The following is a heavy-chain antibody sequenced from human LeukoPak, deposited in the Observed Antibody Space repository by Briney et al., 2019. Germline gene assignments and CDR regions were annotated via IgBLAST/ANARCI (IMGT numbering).Heavy chain of an antibody. CDR3: ARDHVVDGLVFDY. V-gene: IGHV3-7*01. Sequence: PGGSLRLSCTASGFTFSSHCMSWVRQAPGKGLEWVANINQDGGEKYYVDSVKGRFTISRDNAKNSLYLQMNSLRAEDTAIYYCARDHVVDGLVFDYWGQGALVTVSS. CDR2: INQDGGEK. D-gene: IGHD2-15*01. CDR1: GFTFSSHC. J-gene: IGHJ4*02.